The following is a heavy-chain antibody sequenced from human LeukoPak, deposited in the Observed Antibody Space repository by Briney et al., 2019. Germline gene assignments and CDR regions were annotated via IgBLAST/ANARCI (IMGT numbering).Heavy chain of an antibody. D-gene: IGHD2-2*01. CDR2: INHSGST. J-gene: IGHJ4*02. V-gene: IGHV4-34*01. Sequence: PSETLSLTCAVYGGSFSGYYWSWIRQPPGKGLEWIGEINHSGSTNYNPSLKSRVTISVDTSKNQFSLKLSSVTAADTAVYYCARESSSTRFIDYWGRGTLVTVSS. CDR1: GGSFSGYY. CDR3: ARESSSTRFIDY.